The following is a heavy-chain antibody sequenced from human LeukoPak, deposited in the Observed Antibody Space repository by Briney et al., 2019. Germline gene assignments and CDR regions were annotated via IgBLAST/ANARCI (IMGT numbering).Heavy chain of an antibody. V-gene: IGHV1-8*01. D-gene: IGHD5-18*01. J-gene: IGHJ5*02. CDR3: ARGALRKTYSYGT. Sequence: ASVNVSRKSSGYTFTIYDNNRVRQRTAQGLEWMGLININSGNTGYAEKFQGRVTMTRNTSISTAYMELSSPRSEDTAVYYCARGALRKTYSYGTWGQGTLVTVSS. CDR1: GYTFTIYD. CDR2: ININSGNT.